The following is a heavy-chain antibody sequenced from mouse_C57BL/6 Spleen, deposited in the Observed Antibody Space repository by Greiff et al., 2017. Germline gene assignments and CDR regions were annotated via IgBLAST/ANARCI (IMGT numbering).Heavy chain of an antibody. CDR2: ISSGGSYT. Sequence: EVMLVESGGDLVKPGGSLKLSCAASGFTFSSYGMSWVRQTPDKRLEWVATISSGGSYTYYPDSVKGRFTISRDNAKNTLYLQMSSLKSEDTAMYYCARLNCGSSYVDCWGQGTTLTVSS. CDR3: ARLNCGSSYVDC. CDR1: GFTFSSYG. D-gene: IGHD1-1*01. J-gene: IGHJ2*01. V-gene: IGHV5-6*01.